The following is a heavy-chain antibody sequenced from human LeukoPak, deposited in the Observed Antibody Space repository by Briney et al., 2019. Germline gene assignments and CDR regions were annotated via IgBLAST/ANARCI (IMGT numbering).Heavy chain of an antibody. CDR1: GGSFSTYY. CDR2: IYYSGST. V-gene: IGHV4-59*01. J-gene: IGHJ4*02. D-gene: IGHD6-19*01. Sequence: SETLSLTCTVSGGSFSTYYWAWIRQPPGKGLEWIGDIYYSGSTNYSPSLKSRVTISVDTSKGQFSVKLTSVTAADTAVYYCARAERQWPTFKYYFEYWGQGTMVTVSS. CDR3: ARAERQWPTFKYYFEY.